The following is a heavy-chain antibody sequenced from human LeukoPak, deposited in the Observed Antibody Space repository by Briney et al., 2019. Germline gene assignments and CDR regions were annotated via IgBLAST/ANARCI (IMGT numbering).Heavy chain of an antibody. D-gene: IGHD2/OR15-2a*01. Sequence: ASVKVSCKASGYTFTCYYMHWGRHAPGQGLEWMGWSNPNSGGTNYAQKFQGRVTMTRDASISTAYMELSRLRSDDTAVYYCARVRIVSDAFDIWGQGTMVTVSS. J-gene: IGHJ3*02. CDR2: SNPNSGGT. CDR3: ARVRIVSDAFDI. CDR1: GYTFTCYY. V-gene: IGHV1-2*02.